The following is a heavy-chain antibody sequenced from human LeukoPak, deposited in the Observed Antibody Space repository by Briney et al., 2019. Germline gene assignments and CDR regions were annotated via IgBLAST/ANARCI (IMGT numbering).Heavy chain of an antibody. CDR2: MSPNSGNT. Sequence: ASVKVSCKASGYTFTSHDINWVRQATGQGLEWMGWMSPNSGNTGYAQKFQGRVTMTRDTSISTAYMELSRLRSDDTAVYYCARMVSWSAAGGDYWGQGTLVTVSS. V-gene: IGHV1-8*01. J-gene: IGHJ4*02. CDR3: ARMVSWSAAGGDY. D-gene: IGHD6-13*01. CDR1: GYTFTSHD.